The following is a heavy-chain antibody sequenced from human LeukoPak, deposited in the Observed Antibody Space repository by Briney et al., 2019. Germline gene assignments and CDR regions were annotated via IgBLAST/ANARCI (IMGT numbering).Heavy chain of an antibody. CDR1: GFTFSSYA. CDR3: AKDRRAYSSSSDY. Sequence: PGGSLRLSCAASGFTFSSYAMSWVRQAPGKGLERVSSVSNSGGSTYYADSVKGRFTISRDNSKNTLYLQMSSLRAEDTAIYYCAKDRRAYSSSSDYWGQGTLVTVSS. V-gene: IGHV3-23*01. J-gene: IGHJ4*02. D-gene: IGHD6-6*01. CDR2: VSNSGGST.